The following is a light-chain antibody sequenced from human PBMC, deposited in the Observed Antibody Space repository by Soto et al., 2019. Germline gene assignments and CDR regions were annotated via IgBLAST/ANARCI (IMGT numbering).Light chain of an antibody. CDR2: WAS. J-gene: IGKJ1*01. CDR1: QSVLYSSTNKNY. Sequence: DIVMTQSPDSLAVSLGERATINCKSSQSVLYSSTNKNYLAWYQQKPGQPPKLLIYWASTRESGVPDRFSGSGSGTDFTLTISSLQAEDVVVYYCQQYYGTPWTFGQGTKVEIK. CDR3: QQYYGTPWT. V-gene: IGKV4-1*01.